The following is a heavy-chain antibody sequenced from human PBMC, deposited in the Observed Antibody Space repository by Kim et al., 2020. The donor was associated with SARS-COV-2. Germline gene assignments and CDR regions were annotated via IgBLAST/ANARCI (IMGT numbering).Heavy chain of an antibody. CDR3: ARGGVSGSYSGVNYGLDV. Sequence: GGSLRLSCATSGFTFSSYWMHWVRQAPGKGLVWVSRINRGGSNTDHADSVKGRFTISRDNAKNTLYLQMNGLRDEDTAVYYCARGGVSGSYSGVNYGLDVWLQRTTVTVSS. CDR2: INRGGSNT. D-gene: IGHD3-10*01. CDR1: GFTFSSYW. J-gene: IGHJ6*01. V-gene: IGHV3-74*01.